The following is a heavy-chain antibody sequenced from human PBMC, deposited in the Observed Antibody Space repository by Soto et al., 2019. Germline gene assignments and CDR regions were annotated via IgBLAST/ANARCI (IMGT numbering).Heavy chain of an antibody. CDR2: IYYSGST. V-gene: IGHV4-39*02. D-gene: IGHD6-19*01. Sequence: QLQLQESGPGLVKPSETLSLTCTVSGGSISSSSYYWGWIRQPPGKGLEWIGCIYYSGSTYYNPSLKSRVTIYGDTSKTQYSLKLISVTAAVTAVYYCASEPCYSSGGDGGDIWGQGTTVTVSS. CDR1: GGSISSSSYY. J-gene: IGHJ6*02. CDR3: ASEPCYSSGGDGGDI.